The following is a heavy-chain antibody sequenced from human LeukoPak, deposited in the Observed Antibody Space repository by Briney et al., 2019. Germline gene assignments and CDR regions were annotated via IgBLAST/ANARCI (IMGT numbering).Heavy chain of an antibody. CDR2: IGIDSGNT. J-gene: IGHJ4*02. Sequence: AGYRRFCYAVSECTFSVYSLNWVRQAPGMWLDWISYIGIDSGNTNYADSVKGRFTISGDKAKNSLYLQMNSLRVNDTAVYYCARDYKYAFDNWVQGTLVTVSS. CDR1: ECTFSVYS. CDR3: ARDYKYAFDN. D-gene: IGHD5-24*01. V-gene: IGHV3-48*01.